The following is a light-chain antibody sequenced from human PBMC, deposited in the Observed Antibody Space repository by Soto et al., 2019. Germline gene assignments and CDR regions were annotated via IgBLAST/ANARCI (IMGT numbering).Light chain of an antibody. CDR1: QDISNY. V-gene: IGKV1-39*01. CDR3: QQSYSTLLT. J-gene: IGKJ4*01. CDR2: AAS. Sequence: DIQMTQSPSSLSASVGDRVTITCRASQDISNYLNWYQQKPGKAPQLLIYAASSFHSGVPSRFSPSGSGTDFTLTISSLQPEDFATYFCQQSYSTLLTFGGGTKVEIE.